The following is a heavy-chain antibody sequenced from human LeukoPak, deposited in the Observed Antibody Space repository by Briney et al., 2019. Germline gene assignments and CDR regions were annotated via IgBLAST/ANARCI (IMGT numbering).Heavy chain of an antibody. Sequence: GGSLRLSCAASGFTFSSYGMHWVRQAPGKGLEWVAVISYDGSNKYYADSVKGRFTISRDNSKNTLYLQMNSLRAEDTAVYYCARNPEREYWFDPWGQGTTVTVSS. CDR2: ISYDGSNK. J-gene: IGHJ5*01. CDR1: GFTFSSYG. CDR3: ARNPEREYWFDP. V-gene: IGHV3-30*03.